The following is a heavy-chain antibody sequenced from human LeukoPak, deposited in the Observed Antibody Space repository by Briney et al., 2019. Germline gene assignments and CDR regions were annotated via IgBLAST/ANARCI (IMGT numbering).Heavy chain of an antibody. CDR2: IYHSGST. V-gene: IGHV4-30-2*01. CDR3: ARLHEYGDYRLDY. J-gene: IGHJ4*02. Sequence: SQTLSLTCAVSGGSISRGGYSWSWIRQPPGKCLEWIGYIYHSGSTYYNPSLKSRVTISVDRSKNQFSLKLSSVTAADTAVYYCARLHEYGDYRLDYWGQGTLVTVSS. CDR1: GGSISRGGYS. D-gene: IGHD4-17*01.